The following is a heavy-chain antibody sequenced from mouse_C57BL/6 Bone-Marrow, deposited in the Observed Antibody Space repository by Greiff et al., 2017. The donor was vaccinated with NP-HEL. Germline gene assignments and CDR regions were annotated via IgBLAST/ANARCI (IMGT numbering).Heavy chain of an antibody. CDR3: ARDYYGGNFDY. D-gene: IGHD1-1*01. V-gene: IGHV5-4*03. CDR1: GFTFSSYA. CDR2: ISDGGSYT. Sequence: EVNLVESGGGLVKPGGSLKLSCAASGFTFSSYAMSWVRQTPEKRLEWVATISDGGSYTYYPDNVKGRFTISRDNAKNNLYLQMSHLKSEDTAMYYCARDYYGGNFDYWGQGTTLTVSS. J-gene: IGHJ2*01.